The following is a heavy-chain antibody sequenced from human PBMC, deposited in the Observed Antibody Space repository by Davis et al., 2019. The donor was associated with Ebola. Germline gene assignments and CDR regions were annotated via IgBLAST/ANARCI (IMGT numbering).Heavy chain of an antibody. CDR3: ARDTIHYYYDSSGYYYSWRDRDKYLDY. CDR2: ISSSSSYI. CDR1: GFTFSSYS. J-gene: IGHJ4*02. Sequence: PGGSLRLSCAASGFTFSSYSMNWVRQAPGKGLEWVSSISSSSSYIYYADSVKGRFTISRDNAKNSLYLQMNSLRAEDTAVYYCARDTIHYYYDSSGYYYSWRDRDKYLDYWGQGTLVTVSS. D-gene: IGHD3-22*01. V-gene: IGHV3-21*01.